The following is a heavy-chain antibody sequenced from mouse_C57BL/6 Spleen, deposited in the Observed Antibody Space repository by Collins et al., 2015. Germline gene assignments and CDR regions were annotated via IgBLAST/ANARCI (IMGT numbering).Heavy chain of an antibody. J-gene: IGHJ2*01. CDR2: IYPGSGNT. D-gene: IGHD2-14*01. CDR1: GYTFTDYY. CDR3: ADYRYP. Sequence: QVQLQQSGAELARPGASVKLSCKASGYTFTDYYINWVKQRTGQGLEWIGEIYPGSGNTYYNEKFKGKATLTADKSSSTAYMQLSSLTSEDSAVYFCADYRYPWGQGTTLTVSS. V-gene: IGHV1-77*01.